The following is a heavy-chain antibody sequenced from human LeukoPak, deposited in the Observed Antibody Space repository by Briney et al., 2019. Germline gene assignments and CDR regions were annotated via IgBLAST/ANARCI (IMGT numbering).Heavy chain of an antibody. Sequence: GGSLRLSCAASGFTFRSYAMNWVRQAPGKGLEWVSGITNGGTAHYGDSVKGRFTISRDNSKSTLYLQMNTLSVEDTAVYYCAKGYYGSGSYYNPYFDCWGQGTLVTVSS. CDR1: GFTFRSYA. CDR2: ITNGGTA. CDR3: AKGYYGSGSYYNPYFDC. J-gene: IGHJ4*02. D-gene: IGHD3-10*01. V-gene: IGHV3-23*01.